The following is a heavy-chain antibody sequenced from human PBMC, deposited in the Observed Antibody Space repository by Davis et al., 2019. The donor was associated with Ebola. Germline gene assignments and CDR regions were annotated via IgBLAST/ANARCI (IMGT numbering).Heavy chain of an antibody. Sequence: GESLKISCAASGFTFSSYGMHWVRQAPGKGLEWVAVIWYDGSNKYYADSVKGRFTISRDNSKNTLYLQMNSLKTEDTAVYYCTRLKVLVAAVDDYYYGMDVWGQGTTVTVSS. CDR1: GFTFSSYG. CDR2: IWYDGSNK. V-gene: IGHV3-33*01. J-gene: IGHJ6*02. CDR3: TRLKVLVAAVDDYYYGMDV. D-gene: IGHD2-15*01.